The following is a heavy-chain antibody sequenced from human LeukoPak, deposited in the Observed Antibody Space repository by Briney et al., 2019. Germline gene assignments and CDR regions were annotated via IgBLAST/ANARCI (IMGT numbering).Heavy chain of an antibody. CDR3: ARGIAGRIAAAGDFDY. V-gene: IGHV4-34*01. Sequence: SETLSLTCAVYGGSFSGYYWSWIRQPPGKGLEWIGEINHSGSTNYNPSLKSRVTISVDTSKNQFSLKLSSVTAADTAAYYCARGIAGRIAAAGDFDYWGQGTLVTVSS. CDR1: GGSFSGYY. J-gene: IGHJ4*02. D-gene: IGHD6-13*01. CDR2: INHSGST.